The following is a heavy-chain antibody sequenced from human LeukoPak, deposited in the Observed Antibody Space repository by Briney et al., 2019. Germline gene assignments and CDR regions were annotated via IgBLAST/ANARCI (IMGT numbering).Heavy chain of an antibody. CDR1: GFTFSSYA. CDR2: ISGSGGST. D-gene: IGHD3-22*01. V-gene: IGHV3-23*01. Sequence: GGSLRLSCAASGFTFSSYAMSWVRQAPGKGLEWVSAISGSGGSTYHADSVKGRFTISRDNSKNTLYLQMNSLRAEDTAVYYCAKDHYYDSSGYCFDYWGQGTLVTVSS. J-gene: IGHJ4*02. CDR3: AKDHYYDSSGYCFDY.